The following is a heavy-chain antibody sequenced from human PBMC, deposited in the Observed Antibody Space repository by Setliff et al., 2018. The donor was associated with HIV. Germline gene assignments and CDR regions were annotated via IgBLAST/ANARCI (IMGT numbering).Heavy chain of an antibody. Sequence: ASVKVSCKTSGYTFTAYGINWVRQAPGQGLEWMGGISSINGNTNYAQKFQGRVTMTTDTFTNTAYMELRSLRSDDTAVYYCARGTINNYFDYWGQGTQVTVSS. V-gene: IGHV1-18*01. CDR3: ARGTINNYFDY. CDR1: GYTFTAYG. D-gene: IGHD2-21*01. CDR2: ISSINGNT. J-gene: IGHJ4*02.